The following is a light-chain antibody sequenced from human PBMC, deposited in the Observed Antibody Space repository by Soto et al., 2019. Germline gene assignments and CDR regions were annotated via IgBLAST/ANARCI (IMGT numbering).Light chain of an antibody. CDR2: DGS. CDR1: QSVRSN. V-gene: IGKV3-11*01. J-gene: IGKJ5*01. Sequence: EIVMTQYPDTVYVSPGERATLSCRASQSVRSNLAWYQHKPGQAPRLLIYDGSTRALGIPARFSGSESGTDFTLAISSLEPEDFAVYYCQQRSNWPITFGQGTRLEIK. CDR3: QQRSNWPIT.